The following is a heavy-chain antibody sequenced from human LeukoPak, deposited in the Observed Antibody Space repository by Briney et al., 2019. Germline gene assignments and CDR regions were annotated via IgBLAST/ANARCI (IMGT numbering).Heavy chain of an antibody. CDR1: GGSINTNY. Sequence: PETLCLTCTVSGGSINTNYWSWIWQPPGKGLEWIGYIYSSGSTSYNPSLKSRVTISVDTSKNQFSLKLSSVTAADTAVYYCTRQKSGTTADYWGQRTVVPVSS. J-gene: IGHJ4*02. V-gene: IGHV4-59*08. CDR2: IYSSGST. CDR3: TRQKSGTTADY. D-gene: IGHD1-7*01.